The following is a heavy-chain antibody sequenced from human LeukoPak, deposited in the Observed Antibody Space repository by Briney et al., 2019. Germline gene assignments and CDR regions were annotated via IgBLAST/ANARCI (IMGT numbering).Heavy chain of an antibody. J-gene: IGHJ6*02. V-gene: IGHV3-30*18. CDR2: ISYDGSNK. D-gene: IGHD3-10*01. CDR1: GFTFSSYG. Sequence: PGGSLRLSCAASGFTFSSYGMHWVRQAPGKGLEWVAVISYDGSNKYYADSVKGRFTISRDNSKNTLYLQMNSLRAEDTAVYYCAKADYYGSGKTYYYYGVDVWGQGTTVTVSS. CDR3: AKADYYGSGKTYYYYGVDV.